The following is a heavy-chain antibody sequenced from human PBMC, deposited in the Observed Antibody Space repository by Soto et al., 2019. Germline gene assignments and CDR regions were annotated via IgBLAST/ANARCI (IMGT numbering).Heavy chain of an antibody. J-gene: IGHJ4*02. CDR3: ARVPDCDGSGTYYNGAYFDY. CDR1: GYTFTSYA. CDR2: INGYNANA. D-gene: IGHD3-10*01. V-gene: IGHV1-18*01. Sequence: ASVKVSCKTSGYTFTSYAITWVRQAPGQGLEWMGWINGYNANAKYAQTFQGRVTMTTDTSTSTAYMELRSLRSDDTAVYYCARVPDCDGSGTYYNGAYFDYWGQGTLVTVSS.